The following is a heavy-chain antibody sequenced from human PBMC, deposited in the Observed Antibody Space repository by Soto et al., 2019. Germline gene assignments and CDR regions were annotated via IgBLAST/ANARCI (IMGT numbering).Heavy chain of an antibody. CDR1: GFTFSSYG. CDR3: AKNRGSSGWYGRGAFDY. J-gene: IGHJ4*02. V-gene: IGHV3-30*18. D-gene: IGHD6-19*01. CDR2: ISYDGSNK. Sequence: QVQLVESGGGVVQPGRSLRLSCAASGFTFSSYGMHWVRQAPGKGLEWVAVISYDGSNKYYADSVKGRFTISRDNSKNTLYLQMNSLRAEDTAVYYCAKNRGSSGWYGRGAFDYWGQGTLVTVSS.